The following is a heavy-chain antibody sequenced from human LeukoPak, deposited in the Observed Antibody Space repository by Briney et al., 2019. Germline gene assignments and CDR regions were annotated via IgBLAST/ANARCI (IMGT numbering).Heavy chain of an antibody. D-gene: IGHD6-13*01. CDR1: GGSFSGYY. J-gene: IGHJ4*02. Sequence: ASETLSLTCAVYGGSFSGYYWSWIRQPPGKGLEWIGEINHSGSTNYNPSLKSRVTISVDTSKNQFSLKLSSVTAADTAVYYCARADPDRSSRYFDYWGQGTLVTVSS. V-gene: IGHV4-34*01. CDR2: INHSGST. CDR3: ARADPDRSSRYFDY.